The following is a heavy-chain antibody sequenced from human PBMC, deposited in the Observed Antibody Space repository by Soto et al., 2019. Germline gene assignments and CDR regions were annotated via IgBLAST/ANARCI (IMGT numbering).Heavy chain of an antibody. D-gene: IGHD3-22*01. V-gene: IGHV1-69*13. CDR1: GGTFSSYA. CDR2: IIPIFGTA. Sequence: RASVKVSCKASGGTFSSYAISWVRQAPGQGLEWMGGIIPIFGTANYAQKFQGRVTITADESTSTAYMELSSLRSEDTAVYYCARGTPTYYYDSSGYPNLGVFDYWGQGTLVTVSS. CDR3: ARGTPTYYYDSSGYPNLGVFDY. J-gene: IGHJ4*02.